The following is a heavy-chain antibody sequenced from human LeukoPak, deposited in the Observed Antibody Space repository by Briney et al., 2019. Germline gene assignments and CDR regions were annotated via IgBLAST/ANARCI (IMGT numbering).Heavy chain of an antibody. CDR1: GFTFSSYS. D-gene: IGHD4/OR15-4a*01. V-gene: IGHV3-21*01. CDR2: ISSSSSYI. Sequence: GGSLRLSCAASGFTFSSYSMSWVRQAPGKGLEWVSSISSSSSYIYYADSVKGRFTISRDNAKNSLYLQMNSLRAEDTAVYYCARDGHRANDYVDYWGQGTLVTVSS. J-gene: IGHJ4*02. CDR3: ARDGHRANDYVDY.